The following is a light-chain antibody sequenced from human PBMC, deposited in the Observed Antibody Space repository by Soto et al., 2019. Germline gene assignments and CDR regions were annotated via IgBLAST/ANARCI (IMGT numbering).Light chain of an antibody. CDR1: ISNLGSNF. CDR2: RNN. V-gene: IGLV1-47*01. CDR3: AAWDDSLSAVA. J-gene: IGLJ3*02. Sequence: QSVLTQPPSASGTPGQRVTISCSGSISNLGSNFIFWYQQLPGAAPKLLISRNNERPSGVPDRFSGSKSGTSASLAIDGLRSEDEADYHCAAWDDSLSAVAFAGGTKVTVL.